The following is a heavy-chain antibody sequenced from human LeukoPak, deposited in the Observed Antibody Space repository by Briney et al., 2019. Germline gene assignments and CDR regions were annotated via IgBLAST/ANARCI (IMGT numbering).Heavy chain of an antibody. CDR3: ASDSNSQAFDI. CDR1: GGTFSSYA. J-gene: IGHJ3*02. V-gene: IGHV1-69*05. D-gene: IGHD6-13*01. CDR2: IIPIFGTA. Sequence: SVKVSCKASGGTFSSYAISWVRQAPGQGLEWMGRIIPIFGTANYAQKFQGRVTITTDESTSTDYMELSSLRSEDTAVYYCASDSNSQAFDIWGQGTMVTVSS.